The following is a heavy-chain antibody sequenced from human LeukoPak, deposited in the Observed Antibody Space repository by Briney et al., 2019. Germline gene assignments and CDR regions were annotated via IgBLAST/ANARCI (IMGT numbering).Heavy chain of an antibody. CDR1: GGSISSGDHY. CDR2: IYYSGST. D-gene: IGHD2-8*01. V-gene: IGHV4-30-4*01. Sequence: SETLSLTCTVSGGSISSGDHYWSWIRQPPGEGLEWIAYIYYSGSTYYNPSLKSRVTISVDTSKNQLSLKLSSVTAADTAVYYCARRDNGWFALWGQGTLVTVSS. J-gene: IGHJ5*02. CDR3: ARRDNGWFAL.